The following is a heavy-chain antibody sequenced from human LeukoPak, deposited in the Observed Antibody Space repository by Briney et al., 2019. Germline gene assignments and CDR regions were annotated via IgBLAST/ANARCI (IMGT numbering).Heavy chain of an antibody. J-gene: IGHJ5*02. CDR2: IIPIFGTA. CDR1: GGTFSSYA. CDR3: ASSADMVRGVNNSWFDP. V-gene: IGHV1-69*06. Sequence: GASVKVSCKASGGTFSSYAISWVRQAPGQGLEWMGGIIPIFGTANYAQKFQGRVTITADKSTSTAYMELSSLRSEDTAVYYCASSADMVRGVNNSWFDPWGQGTLVTVSS. D-gene: IGHD3-10*01.